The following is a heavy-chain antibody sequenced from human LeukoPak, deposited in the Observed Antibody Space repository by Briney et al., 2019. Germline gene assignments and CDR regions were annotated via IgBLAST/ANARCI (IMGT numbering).Heavy chain of an antibody. V-gene: IGHV1-69*05. CDR1: GGTFSSYA. CDR3: ARVYCSGGSCYSAFDI. J-gene: IGHJ3*02. D-gene: IGHD2-15*01. Sequence: SVKVSCTASGGTFSSYAISWVRQAPGQGLEWMGGIIPIFGTANYAQKFQGRVTITTDESTSTAYMELSSLRSEDTAVYYCARVYCSGGSCYSAFDIWGQGTMVTVSS. CDR2: IIPIFGTA.